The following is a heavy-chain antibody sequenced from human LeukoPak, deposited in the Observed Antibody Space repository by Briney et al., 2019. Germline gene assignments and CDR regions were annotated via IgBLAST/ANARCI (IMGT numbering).Heavy chain of an antibody. CDR1: GFTFSSYE. V-gene: IGHV3-48*03. CDR2: ISTSGRII. Sequence: GGSLKLSCAASGFTFSSYEMNWVRQGPGKGLEWVSYISTSGRIIYYEDSVKGRLTISRDNAKNSLYLQMNSLRAEDAAVYYCARGYFLGFDYWGQGTLVTVSS. J-gene: IGHJ4*02. D-gene: IGHD2/OR15-2a*01. CDR3: ARGYFLGFDY.